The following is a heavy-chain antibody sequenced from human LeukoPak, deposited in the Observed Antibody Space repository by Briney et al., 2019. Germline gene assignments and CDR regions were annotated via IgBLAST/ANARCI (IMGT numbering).Heavy chain of an antibody. V-gene: IGHV1-2*02. D-gene: IGHD2-15*01. J-gene: IGHJ4*02. CDR2: INPNSGGT. Sequence: ASVKVSCKASGHTFTGYYMHWVRQAPGQGLEWMGWINPNSGGTNYAQKFQGRVTMTRDTSISTVYMELNRLTSDDTALYYCARVGYCSGDRCYLHFDYWGQGTLVTVSS. CDR1: GHTFTGYY. CDR3: ARVGYCSGDRCYLHFDY.